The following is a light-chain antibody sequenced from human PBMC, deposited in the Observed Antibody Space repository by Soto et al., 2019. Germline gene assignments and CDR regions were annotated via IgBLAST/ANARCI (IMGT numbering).Light chain of an antibody. CDR2: GAS. V-gene: IGKV3-20*01. CDR3: QQYGSSPYT. J-gene: IGKJ2*01. CDR1: QSVTSNY. Sequence: EIVLTQSPGTLSLSPGDRATLSCRASQSVTSNYLAWYQQKPGQAPRLLLYGASRRAIGIPDRFSGSGSGTDFTLTISRLEPEDFAVYYCQQYGSSPYTFGQGTKLEI.